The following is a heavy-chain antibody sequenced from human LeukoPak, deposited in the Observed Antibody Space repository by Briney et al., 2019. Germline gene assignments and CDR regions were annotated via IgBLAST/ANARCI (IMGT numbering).Heavy chain of an antibody. CDR3: ARRVPYFNYYMDV. J-gene: IGHJ6*03. V-gene: IGHV4-59*01. CDR2: IYSSGTT. CDR1: GGSISGYY. Sequence: SETLSLTCTVSGGSISGYYWIWIRQPPGKGLEWIGYIYSSGTTKYNPSLRSRVTISVDTSKMQFSLNLSSVTAADTAPYFCARRVPYFNYYMDVWGKGTTVTVSS.